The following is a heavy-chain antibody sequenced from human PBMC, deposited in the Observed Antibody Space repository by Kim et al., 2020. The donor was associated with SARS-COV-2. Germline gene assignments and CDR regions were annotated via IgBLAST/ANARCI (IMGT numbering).Heavy chain of an antibody. D-gene: IGHD2-2*01. V-gene: IGHV6-1*01. Sequence: SQTLSLTCAISGDSVSSNSAAWNWIRQSPSRGLEWLGRTYYRSKWYNDYAVSVKSRITINPDTSKNQFSLQLNSVTPEDTAVYYCARDGGIVVVPAAMGYYYYGMDVWGQGTTVTVSS. CDR3: ARDGGIVVVPAAMGYYYYGMDV. CDR1: GDSVSSNSAA. CDR2: TYYRSKWYN. J-gene: IGHJ6*02.